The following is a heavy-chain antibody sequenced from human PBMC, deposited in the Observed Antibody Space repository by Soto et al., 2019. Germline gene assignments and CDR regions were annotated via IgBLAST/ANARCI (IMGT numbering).Heavy chain of an antibody. Sequence: PGGSLRLSCEGSGFTFGDSYMSWIRQAPGKGLEWLSYISPGSRYPAYANSVKGRFTISKDNTRNSLYLQMXSLRAENTGVYYSARNVPPDYWSQRTRVTVSS. CDR1: GFTFGDSY. CDR3: ARNVPPDY. CDR2: ISPGSRYP. J-gene: IGHJ4*02. V-gene: IGHV3-11*03.